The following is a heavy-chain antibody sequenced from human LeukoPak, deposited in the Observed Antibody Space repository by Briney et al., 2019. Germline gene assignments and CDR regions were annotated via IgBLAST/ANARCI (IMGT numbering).Heavy chain of an antibody. CDR1: GGSISSSNW. CDR2: IYHSGST. J-gene: IGHJ4*02. V-gene: IGHV4-4*02. D-gene: IGHD6-13*01. CDR3: ARLPGGIAAEPVSSSY. Sequence: SGTLSLTCAVSGGSISSSNWWSWVRQPPGKGLEWIGEIYHSGSTNYNPSLKSRVTISVDTSKNQFSLKLSSVTAADTAVYYCARLPGGIAAEPVSSSYWGQGTLVTVSS.